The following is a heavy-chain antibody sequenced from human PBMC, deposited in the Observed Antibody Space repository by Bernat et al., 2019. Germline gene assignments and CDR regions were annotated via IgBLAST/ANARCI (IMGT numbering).Heavy chain of an antibody. D-gene: IGHD3-22*01. J-gene: IGHJ4*02. CDR1: GGTFSSYA. V-gene: IGHV1-69*06. CDR3: ASCYYYDSSGYYLLSEFDY. CDR2: IIPIFGTA. Sequence: QVQLVQSGAEVKKPGSSVKVSCKASGGTFSSYAISWVRQAPGQGLEWMGGIIPIFGTANYAQKFQGRVTIIADKSTGTAYMELSSLRSEDTAVYYCASCYYYDSSGYYLLSEFDYWGQGTLVTVSS.